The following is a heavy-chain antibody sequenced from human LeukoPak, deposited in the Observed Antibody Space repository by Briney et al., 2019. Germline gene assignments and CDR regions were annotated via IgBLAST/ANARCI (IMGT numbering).Heavy chain of an antibody. CDR2: INSDGRST. V-gene: IGHV3-74*01. J-gene: IGHJ4*02. CDR3: ARNYNGMSY. D-gene: IGHD1-26*01. Sequence: GGSLRLSCAASGFTFSSYWMHWVRQAPGKGLVWVSRINSDGRSTTYADSVKGRFTISRDDAKNTLYLQMNSLRVEDTAMYYCARNYNGMSYWGQGTLVIVSS. CDR1: GFTFSSYW.